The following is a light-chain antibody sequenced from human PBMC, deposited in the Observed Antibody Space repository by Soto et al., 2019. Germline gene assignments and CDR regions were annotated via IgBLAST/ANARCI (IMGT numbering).Light chain of an antibody. CDR3: QQYGSSRT. Sequence: EIVLTQSPGTLSLSPGERATLSCRASQSVSSSYLAWYQQKPGQAPRLLIYGASSRATGIADRFSGSWSGTDFTLTISRLEPDVFAVYYWQQYGSSRTFGQGTKVEIK. J-gene: IGKJ1*01. CDR2: GAS. CDR1: QSVSSSY. V-gene: IGKV3-20*01.